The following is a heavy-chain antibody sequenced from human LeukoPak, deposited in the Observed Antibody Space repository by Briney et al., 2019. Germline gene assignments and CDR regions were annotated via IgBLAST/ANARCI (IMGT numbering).Heavy chain of an antibody. CDR2: INQDGSEK. CDR1: GFTFSHYW. V-gene: IGHV3-7*05. CDR3: SRDNGWFAL. J-gene: IGHJ5*02. Sequence: PGGSLRLSCAASGFTFSHYWMTWVRQAPGKGLEWVANINQDGSEKEYVDSVMGRFTIPRDSAKNSIFLQMNSLRAEDTAVYWCSRDNGWFALWGQGTLVTVSS.